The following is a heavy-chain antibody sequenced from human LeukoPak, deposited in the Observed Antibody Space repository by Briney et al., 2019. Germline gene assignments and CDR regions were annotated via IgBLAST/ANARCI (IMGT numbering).Heavy chain of an antibody. J-gene: IGHJ4*02. V-gene: IGHV3-21*01. Sequence: GGSLRLSCAASGFTFSSYSMNWVRQAPGKGLEWVSSISSSSSYIYYADSVKSRFTISRDNAKNSLYLQMNSLRAEDTAVYYCGRDRGYSTDLRVGYYFDYWGQGTLVTVSS. CDR3: GRDRGYSTDLRVGYYFDY. CDR2: ISSSSSYI. D-gene: IGHD2-8*02. CDR1: GFTFSSYS.